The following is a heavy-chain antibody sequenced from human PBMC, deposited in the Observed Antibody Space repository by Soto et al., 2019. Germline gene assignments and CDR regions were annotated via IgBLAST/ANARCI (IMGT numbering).Heavy chain of an antibody. CDR3: ASDVPSDFSFWSGYYTPYYYYYYGMDV. J-gene: IGHJ6*02. V-gene: IGHV3-21*01. D-gene: IGHD3-3*01. CDR2: ISSSSSYI. Sequence: EVQLVESGGGLVKPGGSLRLSCAASGFTFSSYSMNWVRQAPGKGLEWVSSISSSSSYIYYADLVKGRFTISRDNAKNSLYLQMNSLRAEDTAVYYCASDVPSDFSFWSGYYTPYYYYYYGMDVWGQGTTVTVSS. CDR1: GFTFSSYS.